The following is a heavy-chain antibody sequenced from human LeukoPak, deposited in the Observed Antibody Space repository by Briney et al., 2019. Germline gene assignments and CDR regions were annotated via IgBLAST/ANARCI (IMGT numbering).Heavy chain of an antibody. CDR2: IKSKTDGGTT. CDR1: GFTFSNAW. J-gene: IGHJ4*02. CDR3: TTDRYSSSWSPFDY. Sequence: GGSLRLSCAASGFTFSNAWMSWVRQAPGKGLEWVGRIKSKTDGGTTDYAAPVKGRFTISRDDSKNTLYLQMNSLKTEDTAVYYCTTDRYSSSWSPFDYWGQGTLVTVSS. V-gene: IGHV3-15*01. D-gene: IGHD6-13*01.